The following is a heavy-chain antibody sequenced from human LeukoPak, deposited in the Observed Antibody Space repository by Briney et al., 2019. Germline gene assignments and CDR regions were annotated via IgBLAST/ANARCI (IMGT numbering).Heavy chain of an antibody. V-gene: IGHV3-20*04. CDR1: GFTFDDYG. CDR2: INWNGGST. Sequence: GGSLRLSCAASGFTFDDYGMSWVRQAPGKGLEWVSGINWNGGSTGYADSVKGRFTISRDNAKNTLYLQMNSLRAEDTAAFYCGRGRPRGYSGYVIDYWGQGTPITVSS. CDR3: GRGRPRGYSGYVIDY. J-gene: IGHJ4*02. D-gene: IGHD5-12*01.